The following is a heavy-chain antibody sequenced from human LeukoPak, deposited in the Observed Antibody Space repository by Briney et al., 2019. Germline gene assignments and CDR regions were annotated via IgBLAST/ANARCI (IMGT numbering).Heavy chain of an antibody. CDR2: INHSGST. CDR1: GGSFSGYY. V-gene: IGHV4-34*01. Sequence: PSETLSLTCAVYGGSFSGYYWSWIRQPPGKGLEWIGEINHSGSTNYNPSLKSRVTISVDTSKNQFSLKLSSVTAADTAVYYCARLNYGVWGSYRPRYYFDYWGQGTLVTVSS. J-gene: IGHJ4*02. D-gene: IGHD3-16*02. CDR3: ARLNYGVWGSYRPRYYFDY.